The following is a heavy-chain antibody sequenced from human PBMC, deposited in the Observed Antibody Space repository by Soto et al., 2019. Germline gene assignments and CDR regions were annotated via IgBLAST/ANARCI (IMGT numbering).Heavy chain of an antibody. D-gene: IGHD2-15*01. CDR2: IYPGDSDT. CDR3: ARHLMEVVVAATSGSGVWYYYGMDV. J-gene: IGHJ6*02. Sequence: GESLKISCKGSGYSFTSYWIGWVRQMPGKGLEWMGIIYPGDSDTRYSPSFQGQVTISADKSISTAYLQWSSLKASDTAMYYCARHLMEVVVAATSGSGVWYYYGMDVWGQGTTVTVSS. V-gene: IGHV5-51*01. CDR1: GYSFTSYW.